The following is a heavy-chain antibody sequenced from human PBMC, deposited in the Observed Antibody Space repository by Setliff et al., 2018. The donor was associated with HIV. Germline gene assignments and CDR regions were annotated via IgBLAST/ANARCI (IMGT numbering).Heavy chain of an antibody. Sequence: PSETLSLTCTVSGDSITNDDYYWGWIRQPPGKGLEWIAIIHYNGRTYYDPSLKSRVTIFVDTSKNQFSLKLSSVTAADTAVYYCARDRYAGEIDYWGQGTLVTVSS. CDR1: GDSITNDDYY. CDR3: ARDRYAGEIDY. V-gene: IGHV4-39*07. J-gene: IGHJ4*02. D-gene: IGHD3-10*01. CDR2: IHYNGRT.